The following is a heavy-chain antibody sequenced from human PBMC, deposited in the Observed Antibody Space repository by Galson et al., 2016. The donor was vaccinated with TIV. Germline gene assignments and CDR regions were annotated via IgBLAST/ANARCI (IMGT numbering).Heavy chain of an antibody. D-gene: IGHD3/OR15-3a*01. Sequence: QSGAEVKKPGESLKISCKASGYSFATFWVGWVRQMPGQGLEWMGVIYPADSETRYSPFFQGQVTISADKSINTAFVQWSSLKASDTAMYYCARAFWTGNYFFDFWGQGTLVTVSS. CDR1: GYSFATFW. CDR2: IYPADSET. V-gene: IGHV5-51*03. J-gene: IGHJ4*02. CDR3: ARAFWTGNYFFDF.